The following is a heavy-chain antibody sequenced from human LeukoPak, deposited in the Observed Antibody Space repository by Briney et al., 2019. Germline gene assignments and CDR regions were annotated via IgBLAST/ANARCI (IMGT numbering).Heavy chain of an antibody. D-gene: IGHD6-13*01. V-gene: IGHV4-59*08. CDR1: GGSISSYY. J-gene: IGHJ4*02. Sequence: PSETLSLTCTVSGGSISSYYWSWIRQPPGKGLEWIGYIYYSGSANYNPSLKSRVTISVDTSKNQFSLKLSSVTAADTAVYYCASLSPHLYSSSWSFFDYWAQGTLVTVSS. CDR2: IYYSGSA. CDR3: ASLSPHLYSSSWSFFDY.